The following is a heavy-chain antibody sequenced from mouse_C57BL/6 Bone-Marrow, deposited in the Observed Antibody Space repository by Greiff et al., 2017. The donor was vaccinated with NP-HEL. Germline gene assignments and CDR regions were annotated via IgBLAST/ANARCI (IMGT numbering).Heavy chain of an antibody. J-gene: IGHJ3*01. Sequence: QVQLQQSGAELVRPGSSVKLSCKASGYTFTSYWMHWVKQRPIQGLEWIGNIDPSDSETHYNQKFKDKATLTVDKSSSTAYMQLSSLTSEDSAVYYCARLGQRGFAYWGQGTLVTVSA. CDR1: GYTFTSYW. D-gene: IGHD4-1*01. CDR2: IDPSDSET. V-gene: IGHV1-52*01. CDR3: ARLGQRGFAY.